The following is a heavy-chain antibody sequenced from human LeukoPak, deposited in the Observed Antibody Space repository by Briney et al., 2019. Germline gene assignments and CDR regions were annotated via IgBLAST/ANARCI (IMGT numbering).Heavy chain of an antibody. CDR3: ARDGGGIVGATIGYY. CDR2: IYLSGDT. J-gene: IGHJ4*02. CDR1: GDSISNSHW. D-gene: IGHD1-26*01. V-gene: IGHV4-4*02. Sequence: SGTLSLTCAVSGDSISNSHWWSWVRQPPGKGLEWIGVIYLSGDTDYNPSLKSRVTISLDKSKNQFSLKLTYVTAADTAVYYCARDGGGIVGATIGYYWGQGTLVTVSS.